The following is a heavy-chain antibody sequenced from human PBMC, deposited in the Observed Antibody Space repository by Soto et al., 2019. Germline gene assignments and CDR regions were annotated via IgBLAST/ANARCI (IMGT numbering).Heavy chain of an antibody. CDR2: ISYDGSNK. CDR1: GFTFSSYG. J-gene: IGHJ4*02. CDR3: AKGKWSIMITFGGVIADY. Sequence: PGGSLRLSCVASGFTFSSYGMHWVRQAPGKGLEWVAVISYDGSNKYYADSVKGRFTISRDNSKNTLYLQMNSLRAEDPAVYYCAKGKWSIMITFGGVIADYWGQGTLVTVSS. V-gene: IGHV3-30*18. D-gene: IGHD3-16*02.